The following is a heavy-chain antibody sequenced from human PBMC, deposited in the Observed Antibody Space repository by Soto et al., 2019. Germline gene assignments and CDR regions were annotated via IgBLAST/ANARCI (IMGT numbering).Heavy chain of an antibody. Sequence: SETLSLTCTVSGDSISSGGYFWNWIRHHPGKGLEWIGYIFYSGTTFYNPSLKSRLSISVDTSKNQFSLKLSSVTAADTAVYYCARSLAARAYYGMDVWGQGTTVTVSS. J-gene: IGHJ6*02. V-gene: IGHV4-31*03. D-gene: IGHD6-6*01. CDR3: ARSLAARAYYGMDV. CDR2: IFYSGTT. CDR1: GDSISSGGYF.